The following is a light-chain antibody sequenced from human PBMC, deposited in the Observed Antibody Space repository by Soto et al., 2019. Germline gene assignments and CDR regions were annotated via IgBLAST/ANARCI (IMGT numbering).Light chain of an antibody. CDR3: QQYGSSPFT. Sequence: EIVLTQSPGTLSLSPGERATLSCRASQSVSSSYLAWYQQKPGQAPRLLIYGASSMATGIPDRFSGSGSVTDFTLTSRRLEPEDFAVYYCQQYGSSPFTFGPGNIVDIK. V-gene: IGKV3-20*01. J-gene: IGKJ3*01. CDR2: GAS. CDR1: QSVSSSY.